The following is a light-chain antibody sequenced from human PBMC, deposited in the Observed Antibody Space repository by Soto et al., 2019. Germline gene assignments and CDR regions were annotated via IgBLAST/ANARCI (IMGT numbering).Light chain of an antibody. CDR2: DAS. Sequence: DIQMTQSPSSLSASVGDRVTIACQASQDISNFLNWYQQKPGKAPKLLIYDASNLQTGVPSRFSGSGSGTDFTFIISSLQHEDIATYYCQQYDNVPLTFGGGTKVEIK. CDR1: QDISNF. V-gene: IGKV1-33*01. J-gene: IGKJ4*01. CDR3: QQYDNVPLT.